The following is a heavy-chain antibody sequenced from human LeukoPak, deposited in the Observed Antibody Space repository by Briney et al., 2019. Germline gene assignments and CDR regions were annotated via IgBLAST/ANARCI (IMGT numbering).Heavy chain of an antibody. J-gene: IGHJ5*02. V-gene: IGHV4-34*01. CDR1: VGSLSGYY. D-gene: IGHD3-9*01. Sequence: SETLSLTCAVYVGSLSGYYWTWIRQPPGKGLEWIGEITHGVSTNYNPSLTSRVTISIDASKNQFSLKLTSVTAADTAVYYCARGRHYDILTDYYNVPCFDPWGQGTPVTVSS. CDR3: ARGRHYDILTDYYNVPCFDP. CDR2: ITHGVST.